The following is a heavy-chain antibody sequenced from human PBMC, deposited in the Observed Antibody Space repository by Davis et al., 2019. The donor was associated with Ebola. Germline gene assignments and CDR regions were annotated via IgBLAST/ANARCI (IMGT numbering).Heavy chain of an antibody. CDR3: ARGVMEIYYCYMDV. J-gene: IGHJ6*03. CDR1: GGSISSYY. Sequence: PSETLSLTCTVSGGSISSYYWSWIRQPPGKGLEWIGYIYYSGSANYNPSLKSRVTISVDTSKNQFSLKLSSVTAADTAVYYCARGVMEIYYCYMDVWGKGTTVTVSS. CDR2: IYYSGSA. D-gene: IGHD3-16*01. V-gene: IGHV4-59*12.